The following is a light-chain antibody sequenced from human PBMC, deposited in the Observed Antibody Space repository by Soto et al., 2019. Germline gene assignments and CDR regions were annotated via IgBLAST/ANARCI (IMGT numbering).Light chain of an antibody. Sequence: QSALTQPASVSGSPGQSITISCTGTSGDVGGYNYVSWYQQQPGNAPKLMIYEVSNRPSGISNRFSASKSGNTASLTISGRQAEDEADYYCRSYSSSSILVFGGGTKLTVL. CDR2: EVS. CDR1: SGDVGGYNY. J-gene: IGLJ2*01. CDR3: RSYSSSSILV. V-gene: IGLV2-14*01.